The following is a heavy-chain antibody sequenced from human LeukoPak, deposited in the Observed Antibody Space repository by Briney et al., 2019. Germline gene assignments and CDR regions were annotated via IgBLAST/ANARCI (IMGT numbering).Heavy chain of an antibody. CDR2: IDHSGST. Sequence: SETLSLTCTVSGYSISSGYDWGWIRQPPGKGLEWTGSIDHSGSTYYNPSLKSRITISVDTSKNQFSLKLSSVTAADTAVYYCARDSALAQAVMFGYWGQGTLVTVSS. J-gene: IGHJ4*02. D-gene: IGHD6-19*01. CDR1: GYSISSGYD. CDR3: ARDSALAQAVMFGY. V-gene: IGHV4-38-2*02.